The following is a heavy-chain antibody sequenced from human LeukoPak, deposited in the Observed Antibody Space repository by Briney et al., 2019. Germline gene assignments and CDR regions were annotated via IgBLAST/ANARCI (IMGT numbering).Heavy chain of an antibody. D-gene: IGHD6-13*01. CDR1: GFTFSSYA. CDR3: ARLAAAGTLALWYYYGMDV. Sequence: GGSLRFSCAASGFTFSSYAMHWVRQAPGKGLEWVAVISYDGSNKYYADSVKGRFTISRDNSKNTLYLQMNSLRAEDTAVYYCARLAAAGTLALWYYYGMDVWGQGTTVTVSS. V-gene: IGHV3-30-3*01. CDR2: ISYDGSNK. J-gene: IGHJ6*02.